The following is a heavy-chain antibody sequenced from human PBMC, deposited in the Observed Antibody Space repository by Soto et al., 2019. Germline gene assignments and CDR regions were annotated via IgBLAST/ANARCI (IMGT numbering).Heavy chain of an antibody. CDR3: ARMGDVPYYYYGLDG. V-gene: IGHV1-18*01. Sequence: QVKLVQSGGEVKKPGTSVKVSCKASGYTFTSYGISWVRQAPGQGLEWMGWISGYNGNTNYAQKFQGRVTMTTDTSTTTAYMDLRSLSSADTAVYYCARMGDVPYYYYGLDGGGPGTTVTVSS. D-gene: IGHD3-16*01. J-gene: IGHJ6*01. CDR2: ISGYNGNT. CDR1: GYTFTSYG.